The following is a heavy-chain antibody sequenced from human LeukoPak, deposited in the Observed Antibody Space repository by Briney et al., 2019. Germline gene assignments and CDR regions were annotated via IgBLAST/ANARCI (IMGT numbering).Heavy chain of an antibody. CDR3: AKDFRIGYSAHFDY. Sequence: GGSLRLSCVGSGFTFRSHAMSWVRQAPEKGLEFVSGIYEDGGTTYYADSVKGRFSISRGNSKNTLYLQMDSLRGEDTAVYYCAKDFRIGYSAHFDYWGQGALVTVSS. D-gene: IGHD2-21*01. V-gene: IGHV3-23*01. CDR1: GFTFRSHA. CDR2: IYEDGGTT. J-gene: IGHJ4*02.